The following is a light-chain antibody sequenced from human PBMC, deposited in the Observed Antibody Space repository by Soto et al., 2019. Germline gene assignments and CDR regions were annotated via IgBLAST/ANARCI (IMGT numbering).Light chain of an antibody. CDR1: SSDVGGYNY. CDR2: DVS. Sequence: SALTQPASVSGSPGQSIAISCTGTSSDVGGYNYVSWYQQHPGKAPKLMIYDVSNRPSGVFIRFSGSKSGNTASLTISGLQAEDEADYYCSSYTSSGTYVFGTGTKVTVL. CDR3: SSYTSSGTYV. J-gene: IGLJ1*01. V-gene: IGLV2-14*01.